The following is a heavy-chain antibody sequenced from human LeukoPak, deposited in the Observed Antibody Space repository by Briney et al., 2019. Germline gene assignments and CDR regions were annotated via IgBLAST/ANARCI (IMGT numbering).Heavy chain of an antibody. CDR2: IYYSGTT. D-gene: IGHD3-10*01. CDR3: ARQISDYYYYYIDV. Sequence: SETLSLTCSVSGGSISSSNYYWGWIRQPPGKGLEWIGTIYYSGTTYYNPSLESRVTISEDMSRNQFSLTLRSVTAADTAVYYCARQISDYYYYYIDVWGKGTTVTVSS. CDR1: GGSISSSNYY. V-gene: IGHV4-39*01. J-gene: IGHJ6*03.